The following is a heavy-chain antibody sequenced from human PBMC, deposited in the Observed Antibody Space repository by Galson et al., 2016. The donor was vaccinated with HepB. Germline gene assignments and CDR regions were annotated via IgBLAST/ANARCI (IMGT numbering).Heavy chain of an antibody. V-gene: IGHV3-53*01. D-gene: IGHD6-13*01. J-gene: IGHJ3*02. CDR1: GISFDSHG. CDR3: AREAIAAAGTHDAFDI. Sequence: SLRLSCAASGISFDSHGMHWVRQAPGKGLEWVSAIYSGGSTYYADAVKGHFTVSRDNPKNTVYLQMNSLRAEDTAVYYCAREAIAAAGTHDAFDIWGQGTMVTVCS. CDR2: IYSGGST.